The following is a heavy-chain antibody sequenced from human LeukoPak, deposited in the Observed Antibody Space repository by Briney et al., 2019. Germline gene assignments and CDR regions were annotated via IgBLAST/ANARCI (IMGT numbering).Heavy chain of an antibody. CDR1: GFTFSTYS. Sequence: GGSLRLSCAASGFTFSTYSMNWVRQAPGKGLEWVSYISSSGSTIYYADSVKGRFTISRDNAKNSLYLQMNSLRAEDTAVYYCAELGITMIGGVWGKGTTVTISA. V-gene: IGHV3-48*04. CDR2: ISSSGSTI. D-gene: IGHD3-10*02. J-gene: IGHJ6*04. CDR3: AELGITMIGGV.